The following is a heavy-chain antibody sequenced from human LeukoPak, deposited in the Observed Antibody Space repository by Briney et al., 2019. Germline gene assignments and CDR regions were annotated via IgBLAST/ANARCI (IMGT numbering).Heavy chain of an antibody. Sequence: PGGSLRPSCATSGFPFSAYDMHWVRQAPGKGLEWVSAFGSAGDTYYPGAVKGRFTISRDYAMNSVYLQMNSLRAGDTAVYFCVRGALPGDNWYFDLWGRGTLVTVAS. CDR3: VRGALPGDNWYFDL. J-gene: IGHJ2*01. CDR2: FGSAGDT. CDR1: GFPFSAYD. V-gene: IGHV3-13*01.